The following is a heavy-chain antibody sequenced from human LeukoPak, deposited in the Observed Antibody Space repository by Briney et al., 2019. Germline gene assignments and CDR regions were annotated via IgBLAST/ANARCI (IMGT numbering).Heavy chain of an antibody. V-gene: IGHV3-66*01. CDR1: GFTVSGNH. J-gene: IGHJ2*01. D-gene: IGHD1-26*01. CDR2: IESSGDM. Sequence: PGASLRLSCAASGFTVSGNHMSWVRQSPEKGLEWVAIIESSGDMVYANSVKGRFTISRDDSKNTVSLQLNSLRAEDTAMYYCARATYSRYWDFDPWGRGTLVTVSS. CDR3: ARATYSRYWDFDP.